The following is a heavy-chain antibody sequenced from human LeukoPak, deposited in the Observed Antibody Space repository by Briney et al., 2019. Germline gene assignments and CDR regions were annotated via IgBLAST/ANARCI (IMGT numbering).Heavy chain of an antibody. V-gene: IGHV4-4*02. Sequence: SETLSLTCAVSGGSISSNNWWSWVRQPPGKGLEWIGEIYHSGSTNYHPSLKSRVTISVDKSKNQFSLKLSSVTAADTAVYYCARYVWQQLAIDYWGQGTLVTVSS. J-gene: IGHJ4*02. CDR2: IYHSGST. D-gene: IGHD6-13*01. CDR3: ARYVWQQLAIDY. CDR1: GGSISSNNW.